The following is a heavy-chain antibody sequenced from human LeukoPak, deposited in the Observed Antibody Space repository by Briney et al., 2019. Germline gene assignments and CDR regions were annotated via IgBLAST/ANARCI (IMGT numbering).Heavy chain of an antibody. CDR3: ARDVLGRAGDYYDSSGTSGY. J-gene: IGHJ4*02. CDR2: IYYSGST. D-gene: IGHD3-22*01. Sequence: SETLSLTCTVSGGSISSSSYYWGWIRQPPGKGLEWIGSIYYSGSTYYNPSLKSRVTISVDTSKNQFSLKLSSVTAADTAVYYCARDVLGRAGDYYDSSGTSGYWGQGTLVTVSS. V-gene: IGHV4-39*07. CDR1: GGSISSSSYY.